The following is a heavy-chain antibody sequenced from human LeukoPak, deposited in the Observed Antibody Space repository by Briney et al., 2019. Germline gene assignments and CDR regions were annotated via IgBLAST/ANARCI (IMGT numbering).Heavy chain of an antibody. Sequence: GGSLRLSCAASGFTFSRYWMHWVRHAPGKGLVWVSAISGSGGSTYYADSVKGRFTISRDNSKNTLYLQMNSLRAEDTAVYYCAKDLTWGVAQNGYWGQGTLVTVSS. CDR3: AKDLTWGVAQNGY. J-gene: IGHJ4*02. CDR2: ISGSGGST. V-gene: IGHV3-23*01. D-gene: IGHD3-16*01. CDR1: GFTFSRYW.